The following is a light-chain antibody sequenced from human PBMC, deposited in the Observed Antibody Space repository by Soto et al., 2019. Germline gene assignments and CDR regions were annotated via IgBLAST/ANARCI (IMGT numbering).Light chain of an antibody. CDR2: GAS. V-gene: IGKV3-20*01. CDR3: QQYGDSPLT. J-gene: IGKJ4*01. Sequence: VLTQSPGTLSLSPGERATLSCRASQTVRNNYLAWYQQKPGQAPRLLIYGASSRATGIPDRFSGSGSGTDFTLTISRLEPEDFAVYYCQQYGDSPLTFGGGTKVDIK. CDR1: QTVRNNY.